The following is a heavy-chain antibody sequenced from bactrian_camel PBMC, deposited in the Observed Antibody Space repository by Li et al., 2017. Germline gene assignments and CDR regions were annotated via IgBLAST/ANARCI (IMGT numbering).Heavy chain of an antibody. CDR1: GSTFSGRC. D-gene: IGHD5*01. Sequence: HVQLVESGGGSVQAGGSLRLSCAASGSTFSGRCMGWFRQAPGKEREWVATIDSDGTTYYTKSVQGRFTISRITANNTLYLLMNSLKPEDTAVYYCATTSKPWLFIKRPLGEDEYSYWGQGTQVTVS. J-gene: IGHJ4*01. V-gene: IGHV3S55*01. CDR2: IDSDGTT. CDR3: ATTSKPWLFIKRPLGEDEYSY.